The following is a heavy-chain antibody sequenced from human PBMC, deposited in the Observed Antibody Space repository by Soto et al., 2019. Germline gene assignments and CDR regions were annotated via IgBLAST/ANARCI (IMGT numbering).Heavy chain of an antibody. CDR3: ARVTDFWSGYYTSWFDP. CDR2: IYYSGST. V-gene: IGHV4-59*01. Sequence: WIWIRQPPGKGLEWIGYIYYSGSTNYNPSLKSRVTISVDTSKNQFSLKLSSVTAADTAVYYCARVTDFWSGYYTSWFDPWGQGTLVTVSS. J-gene: IGHJ5*02. D-gene: IGHD3-3*01.